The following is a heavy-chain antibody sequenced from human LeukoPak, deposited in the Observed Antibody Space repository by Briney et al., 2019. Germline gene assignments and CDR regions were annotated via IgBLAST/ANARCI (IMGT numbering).Heavy chain of an antibody. D-gene: IGHD3-10*02. Sequence: GGSLRLSCAASGFAFSSYSMNWVRQAPGKGLEWVSYISSSSSTIYYADSVKGRFTISRDNAKNSPYLQMNSLRAEDTAVYYCAELGITMIGGVWGKGTTVTISS. CDR2: ISSSSSTI. CDR3: AELGITMIGGV. V-gene: IGHV3-48*01. CDR1: GFAFSSYS. J-gene: IGHJ6*04.